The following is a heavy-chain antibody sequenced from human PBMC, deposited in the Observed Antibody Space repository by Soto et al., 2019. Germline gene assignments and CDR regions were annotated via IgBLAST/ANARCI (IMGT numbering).Heavy chain of an antibody. CDR2: INHSGST. CDR3: ERDNITGLFAL. Sequence: PAETLSLTCAVYGGSFGGYYWTWVRQRPGTGLEWIGEINHSGSTNYNPSLKGRVTISVDTSKNQFSLKLTSVTAADTAVYYWERDNITGLFALWG. CDR1: GGSFGGYY. J-gene: IGHJ2*01. D-gene: IGHD2-8*02. V-gene: IGHV4-34*01.